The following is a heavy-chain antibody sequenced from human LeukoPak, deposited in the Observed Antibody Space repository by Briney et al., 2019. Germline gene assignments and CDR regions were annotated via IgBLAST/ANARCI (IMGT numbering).Heavy chain of an antibody. CDR3: ARDPDYYGMDV. J-gene: IGHJ6*02. V-gene: IGHV3-66*03. CDR2: IYSSGST. CDR1: GFTVSSNY. Sequence: GGSLRLSCAASGFTVSSNYMSWVRQAPGKGLEWVSVIYSSGSTYYADSVKGRFTISRDNSKNTLYLQMNSLRAEDTAVYYCARDPDYYGMDVWGQGTTVTVSS.